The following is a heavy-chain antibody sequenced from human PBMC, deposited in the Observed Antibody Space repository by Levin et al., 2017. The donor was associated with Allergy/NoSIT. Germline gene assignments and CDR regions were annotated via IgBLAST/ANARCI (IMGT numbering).Heavy chain of an antibody. D-gene: IGHD2-21*02. CDR3: AKDRVVTSSGTYYYYGMAV. Sequence: SQTLSLTCIVSGASISSYHWSWIRQPPGKGLEWIGYIYCSGSTNYNPSLKSRVTMSVDTSRNQFSLTLNSVSAADTAVYYCAKDRVVTSSGTYYYYGMAVWGQGITVSVSS. CDR1: GASISSYH. CDR2: IYCSGST. J-gene: IGHJ6*02. V-gene: IGHV4-59*01.